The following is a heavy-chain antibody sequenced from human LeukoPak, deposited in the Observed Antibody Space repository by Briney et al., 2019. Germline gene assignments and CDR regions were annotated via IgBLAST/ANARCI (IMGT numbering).Heavy chain of an antibody. CDR2: IIPIFGTA. D-gene: IGHD4-17*01. CDR3: ARALSDYGDYIFDY. CDR1: GGTFSSYA. J-gene: IGHJ4*02. Sequence: SVKVSCKASGGTFSSYAISWVRQAPGQGLEWMGRIIPIFGTANYAQEFQGRVTITTDESTSTAYMELSSLRSEDTAVYYCARALSDYGDYIFDYWGQGTLVTVSS. V-gene: IGHV1-69*05.